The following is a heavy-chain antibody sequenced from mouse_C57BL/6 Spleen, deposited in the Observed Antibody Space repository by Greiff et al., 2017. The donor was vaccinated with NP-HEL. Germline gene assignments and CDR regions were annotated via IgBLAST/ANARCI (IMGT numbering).Heavy chain of an antibody. CDR1: GYTFTSYW. V-gene: IGHV1-55*01. CDR2: IYPGSGST. D-gene: IGHD2-4*01. Sequence: QVQLQQPGAELVKPGASVKMSCKASGYTFTSYWITWVKQRPGQGLEWIGDIYPGSGSTNYNEKFKSKATLTVDTSASTAYMQLSSLTSEDSAVYYCARWGYDYEGYFDVWGTGTTVTVSS. CDR3: ARWGYDYEGYFDV. J-gene: IGHJ1*03.